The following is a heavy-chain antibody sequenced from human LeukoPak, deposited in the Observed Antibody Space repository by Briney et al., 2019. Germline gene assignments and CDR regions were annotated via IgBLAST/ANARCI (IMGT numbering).Heavy chain of an antibody. J-gene: IGHJ4*02. CDR3: ARDPDMCMRGGDCYFLDY. D-gene: IGHD2-21*02. Sequence: SVKVSCKASGGTFSSYTISWVRQAPGQGLEWMGRIIPILGIANYAQKFQGRVTITADKSTSTAYMELSSLRSEDTAVYYCARDPDMCMRGGDCYFLDYWGQGTLVTVSS. CDR1: GGTFSSYT. CDR2: IIPILGIA. V-gene: IGHV1-69*04.